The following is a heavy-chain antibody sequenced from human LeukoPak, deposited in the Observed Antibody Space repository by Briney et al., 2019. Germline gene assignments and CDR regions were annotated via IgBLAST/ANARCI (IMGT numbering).Heavy chain of an antibody. J-gene: IGHJ3*02. Sequence: PSETLSLTCTVSGYSISSGYYWGWIRQPPGKGLEWIGSIYHSGSTYYNPSLKSRVTISVDTSKNQFSLKLSSVTAADTAVYYCARVGYCSSTSCYFGFPNAFDIWGQGTMVTVSS. V-gene: IGHV4-38-2*02. D-gene: IGHD2-2*01. CDR2: IYHSGST. CDR3: ARVGYCSSTSCYFGFPNAFDI. CDR1: GYSISSGYY.